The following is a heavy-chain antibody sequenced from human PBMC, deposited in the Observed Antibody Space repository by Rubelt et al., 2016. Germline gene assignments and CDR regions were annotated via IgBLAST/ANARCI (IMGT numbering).Heavy chain of an antibody. J-gene: IGHJ4*02. CDR1: GFTFSDYY. V-gene: IGHV3-11*06. CDR3: ARDREIVVAEVDY. CDR2: ISSSSSYI. D-gene: IGHD3-22*01. Sequence: GGSLRLSCAASGFTFSDYYMSWIRQAPGKGLEWVSYISSSSSYIYYADSVKGRFTISRDNAKNSLYLQMNSLRAEDTAVYYCARDREIVVAEVDYWGQGTLVTVSS.